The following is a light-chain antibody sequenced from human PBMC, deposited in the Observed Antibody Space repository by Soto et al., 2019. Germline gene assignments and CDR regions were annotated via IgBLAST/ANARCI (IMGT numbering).Light chain of an antibody. J-gene: IGKJ4*01. V-gene: IGKV3-20*01. CDR3: QRYGSSPLT. CDR2: GAS. CDR1: QSVSSSY. Sequence: EIVLTQSPGTLCLSPGERATLSCRASQSVSSSYLAWYQQKPGQAPRLLIYGASSRATGIPDRFSGSGSGTDFTLTINRLEPEDFAVYSCQRYGSSPLTFGGGTKVEIK.